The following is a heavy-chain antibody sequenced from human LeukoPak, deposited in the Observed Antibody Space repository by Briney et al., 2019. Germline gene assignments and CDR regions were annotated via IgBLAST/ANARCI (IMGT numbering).Heavy chain of an antibody. CDR2: SWSGGTNT. J-gene: IGHJ3*01. D-gene: IGHD4-17*01. CDR3: GRDPNGDYVGAFEF. V-gene: IGHV3-23*01. CDR1: GFTFNKYG. Sequence: GGSLRLSCAASGFTFNKYGLVWVRQAPGKGLEWVSASWSGGTNTLYADAVKGRFTISRDNSKNTLYLQMNSLRPEDTAVYYCGRDPNGDYVGAFEFWGHGTMVSVSS.